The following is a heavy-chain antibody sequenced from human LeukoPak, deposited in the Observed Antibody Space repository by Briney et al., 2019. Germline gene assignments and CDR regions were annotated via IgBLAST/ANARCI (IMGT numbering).Heavy chain of an antibody. J-gene: IGHJ3*02. CDR2: IKQDGSEK. Sequence: GGSLRLSCAASGFSVSNMYMSWVRQAPGKGPEWVANIKQDGSEKYYVDSVKGRFTISRDNAKNSLYLQMNSLRAEDTAVYYCARLRKRGGAFDIWGQGTMVTVSS. CDR1: GFSVSNMY. V-gene: IGHV3-7*01. CDR3: ARLRKRGGAFDI. D-gene: IGHD2-15*01.